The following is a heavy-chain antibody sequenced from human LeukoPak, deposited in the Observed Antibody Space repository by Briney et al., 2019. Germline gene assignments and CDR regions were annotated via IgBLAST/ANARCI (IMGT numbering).Heavy chain of an antibody. Sequence: PSETLSLTCTVSGGSISSYYWSWIRQPPGKGLEWIGYIYYSGSTNYNPSLKSRVTISVDTSKNQLSLKLNSVTAADTAVYYCVRGSGWYFYWGQGTLVTVSS. CDR2: IYYSGST. CDR1: GGSISSYY. CDR3: VRGSGWYFY. J-gene: IGHJ4*02. V-gene: IGHV4-59*01. D-gene: IGHD6-19*01.